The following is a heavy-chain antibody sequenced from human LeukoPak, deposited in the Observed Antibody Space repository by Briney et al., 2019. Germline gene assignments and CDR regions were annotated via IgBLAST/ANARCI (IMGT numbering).Heavy chain of an antibody. CDR2: ISYDGSNK. V-gene: IGHV3-30*04. D-gene: IGHD2-2*01. CDR3: ARDGVPAAPADYYYYMDV. CDR1: GFTFCIYA. Sequence: GGSLRLSCAASGFTFCIYAMHWVRQAPGKGLEWVAVISYDGSNKYYADSVKGRFTISRDNSKNTLYLQMNSLRAEDTAVYYCARDGVPAAPADYYYYMDVWGKGTTVTVSS. J-gene: IGHJ6*03.